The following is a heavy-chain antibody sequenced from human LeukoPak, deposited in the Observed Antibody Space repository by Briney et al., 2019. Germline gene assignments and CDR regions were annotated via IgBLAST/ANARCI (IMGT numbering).Heavy chain of an antibody. CDR2: IIPILGIA. CDR3: ARDIEAIAAAESLTSVGV. Sequence: ASVKVSCKASGGTFSSYAISWVRQAPGQGLEWMGRIIPILGIANYAQKFQGRVTITADKSTSTAYMELSSLRSEDTAVYYCARDIEAIAAAESLTSVGVWGQGTLVTVSS. CDR1: GGTFSSYA. J-gene: IGHJ4*02. D-gene: IGHD6-13*01. V-gene: IGHV1-69*04.